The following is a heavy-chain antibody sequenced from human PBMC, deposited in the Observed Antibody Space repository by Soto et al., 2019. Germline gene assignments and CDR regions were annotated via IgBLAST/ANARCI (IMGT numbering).Heavy chain of an antibody. V-gene: IGHV4-59*01. D-gene: IGHD2-15*01. J-gene: IGHJ6*03. Sequence: SETLSLTCTVSGDSISDNYWSWIRQPPGKGLERIGYINYSGSTNYNPSLNGRVSMSVHTSKNQFSLTLSSVTAADTALYYCARLVSYPGSYYYYMDVWGKGTTVTVSS. CDR2: INYSGST. CDR1: GDSISDNY. CDR3: ARLVSYPGSYYYYMDV.